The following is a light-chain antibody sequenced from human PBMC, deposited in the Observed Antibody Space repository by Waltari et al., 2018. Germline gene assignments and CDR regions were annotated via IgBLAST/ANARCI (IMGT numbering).Light chain of an antibody. CDR3: ASWDDSLNGHWV. V-gene: IGLV1-44*01. CDR1: ASNIGGNL. CDR2: RGI. Sequence: QSVLTQPPSASGTPGQRVTISCSGSASNIGGNLVNWYQQLPGKAPKLPSDRGIQRPSGVPDRFSGSQTGTSAALAISVLQSDEEADYFCASWDDSLNGHWVFGGGTKVTVL. J-gene: IGLJ3*02.